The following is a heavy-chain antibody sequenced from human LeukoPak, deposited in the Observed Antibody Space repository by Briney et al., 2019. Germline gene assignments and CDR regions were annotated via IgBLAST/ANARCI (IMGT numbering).Heavy chain of an antibody. D-gene: IGHD3-22*01. CDR1: GGSISSYY. Sequence: SETLSLTCTVSGGSISSYYWSWIRQPAGKGLESIGHISTSGSTIYNPSLKSRVTISVDTSKNQFSLKLTSVTTADTAVYYCAGEDYFDSSGYASWRFDIWGQGTMVTVSS. CDR2: ISTSGST. J-gene: IGHJ3*02. CDR3: AGEDYFDSSGYASWRFDI. V-gene: IGHV4-4*07.